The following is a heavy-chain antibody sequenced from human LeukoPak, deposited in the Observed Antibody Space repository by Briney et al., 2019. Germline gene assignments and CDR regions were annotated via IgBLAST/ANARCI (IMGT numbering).Heavy chain of an antibody. CDR3: ARGEFGCSSTSCYPDY. D-gene: IGHD2-2*01. V-gene: IGHV1-46*01. J-gene: IGHJ4*02. Sequence: ASVKPSCTASGYTFTRYYMHWVRQAPRQGLEWMGWINPNSGGSTSNAQKLQGRVTMTRDMSTSTVYMELSSLRSEGTAVYYCARGEFGCSSTSCYPDYWGQGTLVTVSS. CDR2: INPNSGGST. CDR1: GYTFTRYY.